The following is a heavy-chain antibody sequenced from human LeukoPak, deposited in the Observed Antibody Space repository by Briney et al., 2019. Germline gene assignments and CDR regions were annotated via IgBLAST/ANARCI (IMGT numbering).Heavy chain of an antibody. CDR2: IYSGGST. V-gene: IGHV3-66*01. D-gene: IGHD3-22*01. CDR1: GFTVSSNY. J-gene: IGHJ4*02. Sequence: GGSLRLSCAASGFTVSSNYMSWVRQAPGKGLEWVSVIYSGGSTYYADSVKGRFTISRDNSKNALYLQMNSLRAEDTAVYYCARDYGYYYDSSGYYDYWGQGTLVTVSS. CDR3: ARDYGYYYDSSGYYDY.